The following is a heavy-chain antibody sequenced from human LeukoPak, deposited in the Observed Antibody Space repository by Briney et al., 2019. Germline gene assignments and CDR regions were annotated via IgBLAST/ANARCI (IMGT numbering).Heavy chain of an antibody. J-gene: IGHJ1*01. CDR1: GYSFTSYW. Sequence: GESLKISCKGSGYSFTSYWIGWVRQMPGKGLECMGIIYPGDSDTRYSPSFQGQVTISADKSISTAYLQWSSLKASDTAMYYCASYHYDSSGYYPPAEYFQHWGQGTLVTVSS. CDR3: ASYHYDSSGYYPPAEYFQH. D-gene: IGHD3-22*01. CDR2: IYPGDSDT. V-gene: IGHV5-51*01.